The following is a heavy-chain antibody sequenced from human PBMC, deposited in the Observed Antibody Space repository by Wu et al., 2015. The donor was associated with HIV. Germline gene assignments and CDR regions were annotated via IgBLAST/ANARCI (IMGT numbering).Heavy chain of an antibody. D-gene: IGHD3-22*01. J-gene: IGHJ4*02. CDR3: ASSYYDSSGSADY. Sequence: QVQLVQSGAEVKKPGSSVRVSCKASGGTFSTYAISWVRQAPGQGLEWMGRIVPLFDAPNYAQRFHDRLTITADGSTTTAYMELSNLRSEDTAVYYCASSYYDSSGSADYWGQGTLVTVSS. CDR2: IVPLFDAP. CDR1: GGTFSTYA. V-gene: IGHV1-69*13.